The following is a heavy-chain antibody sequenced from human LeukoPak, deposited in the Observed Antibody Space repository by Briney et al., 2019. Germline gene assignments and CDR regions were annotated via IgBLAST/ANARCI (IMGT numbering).Heavy chain of an antibody. J-gene: IGHJ6*02. Sequence: SETLSLTCAVYGGSFSGYYWSWIRQPPGKGLEWIGEINHSGSTNYNPSLKSRVTISVDTSKNQFSLKLSSVTAADTAVYYCARGYSNSSGWYGDPYYYYYGMDVWGQGTTVTVSS. CDR1: GGSFSGYY. CDR3: ARGYSNSSGWYGDPYYYYYGMDV. V-gene: IGHV4-34*01. CDR2: INHSGST. D-gene: IGHD6-19*01.